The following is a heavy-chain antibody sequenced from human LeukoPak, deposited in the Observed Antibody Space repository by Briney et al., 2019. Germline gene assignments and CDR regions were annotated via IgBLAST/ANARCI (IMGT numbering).Heavy chain of an antibody. D-gene: IGHD6-13*01. CDR3: AKDSRRGGAAAGCDFDY. V-gene: IGHV3-30*04. J-gene: IGHJ4*02. CDR2: ISYDGSNT. Sequence: GRSLRLSCAASGFTFNNYAIHWVRQAPGKGLEWVAVISYDGSNTYYADSVKGRFTISRDNSKNTLYLQMNSLRAEDTAVYYCAKDSRRGGAAAGCDFDYWGQGTLVTVSS. CDR1: GFTFNNYA.